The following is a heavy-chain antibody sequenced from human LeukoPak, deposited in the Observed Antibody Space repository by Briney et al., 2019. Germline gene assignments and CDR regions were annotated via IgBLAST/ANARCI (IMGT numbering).Heavy chain of an antibody. D-gene: IGHD1-1*01. CDR2: IYYSGST. Sequence: SQTLSLTCTVSGGSISSSSYYWGWIRQPPGKGLEWIGSIYYSGSTYYNPSLKSRVTISVDTSKNQCSLKLSSVTAADTAVYYCARHPRRAGTTLGAFDIWGQGTMVTVSS. J-gene: IGHJ3*02. V-gene: IGHV4-39*01. CDR3: ARHPRRAGTTLGAFDI. CDR1: GGSISSSSYY.